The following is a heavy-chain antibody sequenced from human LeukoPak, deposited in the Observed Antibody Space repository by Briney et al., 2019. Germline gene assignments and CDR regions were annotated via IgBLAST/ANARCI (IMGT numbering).Heavy chain of an antibody. V-gene: IGHV3-30*02. CDR2: IRYDGSNK. CDR1: GFTFSTYA. D-gene: IGHD3-3*01. CDR3: AKAQSNYDFWSGADY. J-gene: IGHJ4*02. Sequence: GGPLRLSCAASGFTFSTYAMHWVRQAPGKGLEWVAFIRYDGSNKYYADSVKGRFTISRDNSKNTLYLQVNSLRAEDTAVYYCAKAQSNYDFWSGADYWGQGTLVTVSS.